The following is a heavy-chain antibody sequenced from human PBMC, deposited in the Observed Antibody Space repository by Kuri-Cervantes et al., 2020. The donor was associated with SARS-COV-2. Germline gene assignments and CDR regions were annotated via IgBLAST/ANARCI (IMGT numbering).Heavy chain of an antibody. J-gene: IGHJ4*02. CDR1: VGSIRSSS. V-gene: IGHV3-30*18. D-gene: IGHD5-24*01. CDR2: ISYDGSNK. Sequence: GGSLRLSCTVSVGSIRSSSYYWGWSRQPPGKGLEWMAVISYDGSNKYYADSVKGRFTISRDNSKNTLYLQMNSLRAEDTAVYYCAKDGGDGYNLWYFDYWGQGTLVTVSS. CDR3: AKDGGDGYNLWYFDY.